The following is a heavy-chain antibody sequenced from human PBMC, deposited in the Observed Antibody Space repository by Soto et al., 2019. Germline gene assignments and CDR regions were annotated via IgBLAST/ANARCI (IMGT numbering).Heavy chain of an antibody. CDR2: INSYNGNT. Sequence: ASVKVSCKASGYTFTNYVSSWVRQAPGQGLEWMGWINSYNGNTKYAQKFQDRITMTTDTSTTTAYMELRRLRSDDTAVYFCATDSYFDYWGQ. J-gene: IGHJ4*03. V-gene: IGHV1-18*01. D-gene: IGHD2-15*01. CDR1: GYTFTNYV. CDR3: ATDSYFDY.